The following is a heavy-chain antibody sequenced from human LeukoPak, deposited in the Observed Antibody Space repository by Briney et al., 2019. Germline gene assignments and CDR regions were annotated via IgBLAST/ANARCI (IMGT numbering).Heavy chain of an antibody. CDR1: GFTFSSYA. CDR3: ARDITSYFDP. CDR2: ISYDGSNK. D-gene: IGHD3-16*01. Sequence: PGGSLRLSCAASGFTFSSYAMHWVRQAPGKGLEWVAVISYDGSNKYYADSVKGRFTISRDNSKNTLYLQMNSLRAEDTAVYYCARDITSYFDPWGQGTLVTVSS. V-gene: IGHV3-30-3*01. J-gene: IGHJ5*02.